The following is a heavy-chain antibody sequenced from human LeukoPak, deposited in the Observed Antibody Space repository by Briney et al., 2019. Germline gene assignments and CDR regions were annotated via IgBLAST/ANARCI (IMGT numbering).Heavy chain of an antibody. V-gene: IGHV1-18*01. D-gene: IGHD5-12*01. Sequence: ASVKVSCKASGYTFTSYGISWVRQAPGQGLEGMGWSSAYNGNTNYAQKLQGRVTMTTDTSTSTAYMELRSLSSDDTAVYYCARDFPGGYSGYDTAFDIWGQGTMVTVSS. CDR3: ARDFPGGYSGYDTAFDI. J-gene: IGHJ3*02. CDR2: SSAYNGNT. CDR1: GYTFTSYG.